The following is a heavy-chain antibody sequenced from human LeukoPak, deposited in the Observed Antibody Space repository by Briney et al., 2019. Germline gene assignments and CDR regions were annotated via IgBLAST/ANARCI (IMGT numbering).Heavy chain of an antibody. D-gene: IGHD4-17*01. CDR2: IYYDGRNK. CDR3: ARPASTVATSFDY. CDR1: GFTFSSYA. V-gene: IGHV3-33*01. Sequence: GGSLRLSCVASGFTFSSYAMHWVRQAPGKGLEWVAVIYYDGRNKYYADSVKGRFAISRDNSKNTVYLQMNSLRGEDTAVYYCARPASTVATSFDYWGQGTLVTVSS. J-gene: IGHJ4*02.